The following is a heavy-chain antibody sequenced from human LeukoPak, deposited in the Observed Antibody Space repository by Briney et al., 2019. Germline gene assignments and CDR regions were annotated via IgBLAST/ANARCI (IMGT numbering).Heavy chain of an antibody. CDR1: GGSISSGGYS. Sequence: SETLSLTCAVSGGSISSGGYSWSWIRQPPGKGLEWIGYIYHSGSTYYNPSLKSRVTISVDRSKNQFSLKLSSVTAADTAVYYCARGGYYYGSGDWLDPWGQGTLVTVSS. D-gene: IGHD3-10*01. J-gene: IGHJ5*02. CDR3: ARGGYYYGSGDWLDP. V-gene: IGHV4-30-2*01. CDR2: IYHSGST.